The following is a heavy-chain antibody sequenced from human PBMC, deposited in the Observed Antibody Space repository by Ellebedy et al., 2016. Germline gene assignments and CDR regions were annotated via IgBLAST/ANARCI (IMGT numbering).Heavy chain of an antibody. CDR2: ISGTGTST. Sequence: GESLKISCAASGFTFSNFAMTWVRQAPGKGLEWVSSISGTGTSTLYADSVRGRFTISRDNSKNTLYLQMNSLRPEDTAVYYCTRDVGLRSEYYFEYWGQGTLVTVSS. CDR1: GFTFSNFA. J-gene: IGHJ4*02. D-gene: IGHD4-17*01. CDR3: TRDVGLRSEYYFEY. V-gene: IGHV3-23*01.